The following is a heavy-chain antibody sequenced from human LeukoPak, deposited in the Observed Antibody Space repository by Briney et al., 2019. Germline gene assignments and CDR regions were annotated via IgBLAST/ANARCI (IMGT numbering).Heavy chain of an antibody. D-gene: IGHD3-22*01. CDR2: IYTSGST. CDR3: ARHYYDSSGHFDY. V-gene: IGHV4-4*09. J-gene: IGHJ4*02. Sequence: SGTLSLTCTVSGGSISSYYWSWIRQPPGKGLEWIGYIYTSGSTNYNPSLKSRVTISVDTSKNQFPLKLSSVTAADTAVYYCARHYYDSSGHFDYWGQGTLVTVSS. CDR1: GGSISSYY.